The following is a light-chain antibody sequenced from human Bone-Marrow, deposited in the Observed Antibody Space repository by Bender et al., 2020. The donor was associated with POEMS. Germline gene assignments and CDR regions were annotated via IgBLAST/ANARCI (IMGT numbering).Light chain of an antibody. CDR1: LSNIGRNS. CDR3: QSYDTSPSAL. Sequence: QSVLTQPPSASGTPGQRVTISCFGGLSNIGRNSVNWYQQLPGTAPKLLIYGNSNRPSGVPDRFSGSKSGTSASLAITGLQAEDEADYYCQSYDTSPSALFGGGTKLTVL. V-gene: IGLV1-40*01. CDR2: GNS. J-gene: IGLJ2*01.